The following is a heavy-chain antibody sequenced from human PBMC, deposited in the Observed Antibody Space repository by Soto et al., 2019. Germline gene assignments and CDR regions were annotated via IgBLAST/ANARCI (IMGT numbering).Heavy chain of an antibody. V-gene: IGHV5-51*01. CDR3: AKDGDDSRPPDSFDI. J-gene: IGHJ3*02. CDR1: GYSFTSYW. D-gene: IGHD3-22*01. Sequence: PGESLKISCKGSGYSFTSYWIGWVRQMPGKGLEWMGIIYPGDSDTRYSPSFQGQVTISADNSRNTLFLQMNSLRAEDAAIYYCAKDGDDSRPPDSFDIWGQGTMVTVSS. CDR2: IYPGDSDT.